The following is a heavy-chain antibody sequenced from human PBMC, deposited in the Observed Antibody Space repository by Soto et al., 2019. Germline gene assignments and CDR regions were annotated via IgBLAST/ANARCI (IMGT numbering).Heavy chain of an antibody. CDR3: ARDLRAVADA. Sequence: PGWCVRHSGVASKFTFRSYGLSCVRQAPGKGLEWVSYISSSSSTIYYADSVKGRFTISRDNAKNSLYLQMNSLRDEDTAVYYCARDLRAVADAWGQGTTVTVS. CDR2: ISSSSSTI. J-gene: IGHJ6*02. D-gene: IGHD6-19*01. CDR1: KFTFRSYG. V-gene: IGHV3-48*02.